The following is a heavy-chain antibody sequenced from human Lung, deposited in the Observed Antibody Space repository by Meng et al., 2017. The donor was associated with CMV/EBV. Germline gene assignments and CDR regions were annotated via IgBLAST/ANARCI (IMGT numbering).Heavy chain of an antibody. CDR1: GFTFSDEY. Sequence: GESXKIPRAPLGFTFSDEYMSWIRQAPGKGLEWVSYITSSGDRKYYAESVKGRITISRDNAKNSLYLQLNSLRAEDTAVYFCARITGSSWLSFYFDYWGQGXLVTVSS. CDR3: ARITGSSWLSFYFDY. D-gene: IGHD6-13*01. J-gene: IGHJ4*02. CDR2: ITSSGDRK. V-gene: IGHV3-11*01.